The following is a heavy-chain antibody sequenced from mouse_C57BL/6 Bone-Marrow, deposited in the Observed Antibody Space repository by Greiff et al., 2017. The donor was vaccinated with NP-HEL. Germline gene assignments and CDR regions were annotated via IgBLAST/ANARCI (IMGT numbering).Heavy chain of an antibody. Sequence: VQRVESGPGLVAPSQSLSITCTVSGFSLTSYGVHWVRQPPGKGLEWLVVIWSDGSTTYNSALKSRLSISKDNSKSQVFLKMNSLQTDDTAMYYCARQGGYYLYYYAMDYWGQGTSVTVSS. CDR3: ARQGGYYLYYYAMDY. CDR2: IWSDGST. J-gene: IGHJ4*01. CDR1: GFSLTSYG. D-gene: IGHD2-3*01. V-gene: IGHV2-6-1*01.